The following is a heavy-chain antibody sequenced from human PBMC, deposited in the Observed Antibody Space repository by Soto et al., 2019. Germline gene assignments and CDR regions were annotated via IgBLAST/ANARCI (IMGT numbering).Heavy chain of an antibody. V-gene: IGHV1-18*01. Sequence: ASVKVSCKASGYSFSTYGISWVRPAPGQGLEWRGWLSTSTGYTNYAQKFQGRVSMTTETSTNTAYMEVRSLSSDDTAFYFRARDRSFAFLAWYPSDCYGLDVWAQGSAVPVS. CDR3: ARDRSFAFLAWYPSDCYGLDV. D-gene: IGHD3-3*01. J-gene: IGHJ6*02. CDR1: GYSFSTYG. CDR2: LSTSTGYT.